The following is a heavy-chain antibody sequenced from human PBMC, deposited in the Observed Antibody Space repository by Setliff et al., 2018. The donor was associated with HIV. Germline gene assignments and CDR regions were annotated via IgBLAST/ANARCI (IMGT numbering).Heavy chain of an antibody. Sequence: GGSLRLSCAASGFTFSDYYMNWVRQAPGKGLEWVSSISSGGSYIYYADSVKGRFTISRDNAKNSLYLRMNSLRAEDTAVYYCAKPPHPVVTSDYWYFDLWGRGTLVTVSS. CDR2: ISSGGSYI. V-gene: IGHV3-21*01. CDR3: AKPPHPVVTSDYWYFDL. D-gene: IGHD2-15*01. J-gene: IGHJ2*01. CDR1: GFTFSDYY.